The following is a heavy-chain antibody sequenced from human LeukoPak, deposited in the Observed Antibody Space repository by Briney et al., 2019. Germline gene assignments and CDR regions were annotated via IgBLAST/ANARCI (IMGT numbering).Heavy chain of an antibody. D-gene: IGHD1-26*01. CDR3: ARDPVGGSTIFDY. CDR1: GDSVSSNSAA. Sequence: QTLSLTCAISGDSVSSNSAAWNWIRQSPSRGLEWLGRTYYRSKWYYDYAVAVKSRISINPDTFKNQFSLQLSSVTPEDTAVYCCARDPVGGSTIFDYWGQGTLVTVSS. J-gene: IGHJ4*02. V-gene: IGHV6-1*01. CDR2: TYYRSKWYY.